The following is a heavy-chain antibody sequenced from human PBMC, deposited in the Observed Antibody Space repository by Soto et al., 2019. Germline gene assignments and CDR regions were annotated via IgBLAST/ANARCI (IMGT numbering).Heavy chain of an antibody. CDR3: SKTDYYYYGMDV. Sequence: PSETLSLTCTVSGDSVSSSNYYWGWIRQPPGKGLEWIGSIYYGGSTFYNPSLKSRVTISVDTSKNQFSLRLSSVTAADTAMYYCSKTDYYYYGMDVWGQGTTVTVSS. J-gene: IGHJ6*02. CDR2: IYYGGST. CDR1: GDSVSSSNYY. V-gene: IGHV4-39*01.